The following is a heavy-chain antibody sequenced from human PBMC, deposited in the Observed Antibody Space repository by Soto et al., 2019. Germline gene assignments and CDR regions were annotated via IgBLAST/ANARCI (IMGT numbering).Heavy chain of an antibody. J-gene: IGHJ4*02. D-gene: IGHD5-12*01. Sequence: PSETLSLTCTVSGASISSYYWSWIRQPPGKGLEWIGFISYSGSTNHNPSLKSRVTISVDTSKNQFSLKLTSVTAADTAVYYCAREYSGYDYVGGFDYWGQGTPVTVSS. V-gene: IGHV4-59*01. CDR1: GASISSYY. CDR2: ISYSGST. CDR3: AREYSGYDYVGGFDY.